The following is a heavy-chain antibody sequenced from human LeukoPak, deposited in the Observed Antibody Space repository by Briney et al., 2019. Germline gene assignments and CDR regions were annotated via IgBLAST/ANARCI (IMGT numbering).Heavy chain of an antibody. CDR1: GFTFSSYG. CDR2: IWYDGSNK. D-gene: IGHD3-3*01. J-gene: IGHJ4*02. CDR3: ARVNSDFWSGYSYDY. V-gene: IGHV3-33*01. Sequence: QPGGSLRLSCAASGFTFSSYGMHWVRQAPGKGLEWVAVIWYDGSNKYYADSVKGRFTISRDNSKNTLYLQMNSLRAEDTAVYYCARVNSDFWSGYSYDYWGQGTLVTVSS.